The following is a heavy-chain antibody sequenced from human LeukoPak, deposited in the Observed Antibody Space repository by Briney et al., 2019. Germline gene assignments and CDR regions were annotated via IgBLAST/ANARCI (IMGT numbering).Heavy chain of an antibody. D-gene: IGHD1-14*01. J-gene: IGHJ4*02. CDR1: GYSISSAYY. Sequence: SSETLSLTCTVSGYSISSAYYWGWIRQPPGRGLEWIGSIYHSGSTYYNPSLKSRVTISVDASKNQFSLKLSSVTAADTAVYYCARYITAGQYYFDYWGQGTLVTVSS. CDR2: IYHSGST. V-gene: IGHV4-38-2*02. CDR3: ARYITAGQYYFDY.